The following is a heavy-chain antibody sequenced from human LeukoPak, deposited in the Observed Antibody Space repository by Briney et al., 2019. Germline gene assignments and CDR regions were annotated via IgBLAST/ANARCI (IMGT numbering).Heavy chain of an antibody. D-gene: IGHD3-22*01. Sequence: GGSLRLSCAASGFTFSSYAMSWVRQAPGKGLEWVSAISGSGGSTYYADPVKGRSTISRDNSKNTLYLQMNSLRAEDTAVYYCAKGEVDSSGYYPRLHWGQGTLVTVSS. CDR2: ISGSGGST. CDR1: GFTFSSYA. CDR3: AKGEVDSSGYYPRLH. V-gene: IGHV3-23*01. J-gene: IGHJ4*02.